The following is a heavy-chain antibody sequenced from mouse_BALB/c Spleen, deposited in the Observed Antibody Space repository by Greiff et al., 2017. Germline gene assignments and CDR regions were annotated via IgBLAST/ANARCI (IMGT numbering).Heavy chain of an antibody. D-gene: IGHD3-2*01. CDR1: GFTFSSYA. V-gene: IGHV5-6-5*01. CDR2: ISSGGRT. CDR3: ARCDFDRRFDY. Sequence: EVQLVESGGGLVKPGGSLKLSCAASGFTFSSYAMSWVRQTPEKRLECVASISSGGRTYYPDSVKGRFTISRDNARYILYLQMSSLSSEDTAMYYCARCDFDRRFDYWGQGTTLTVSS. J-gene: IGHJ2*01.